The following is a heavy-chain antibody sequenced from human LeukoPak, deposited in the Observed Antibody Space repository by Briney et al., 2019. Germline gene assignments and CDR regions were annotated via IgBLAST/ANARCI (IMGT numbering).Heavy chain of an antibody. CDR3: AKCGTIFGVVIYLDY. D-gene: IGHD3-3*01. J-gene: IGHJ4*02. CDR2: ISYDGSNK. CDR1: GFTFSSYA. V-gene: IGHV3-30-3*02. Sequence: PGGSLRLSCAASGFTFSSYAMHWVRQAPGKGLEWVAVISYDGSNKYYADSVKGRFTISRDNSKNTLYLQMNSLRAEDTAVYHCAKCGTIFGVVIYLDYWGQGTLVTVSS.